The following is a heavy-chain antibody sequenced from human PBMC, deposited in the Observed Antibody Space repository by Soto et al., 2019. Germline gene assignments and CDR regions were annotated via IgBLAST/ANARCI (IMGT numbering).Heavy chain of an antibody. CDR2: ISVGSNTI. D-gene: IGHD2-2*01. CDR1: GLTFSSYS. Sequence: EVQLVESGGGSVQPGGSLRISCEASGLTFSSYSMNWVRQAPGKGLEWVSYISVGSNTIYYADSVKGRFTISSDDAKNSVYLQMNSLRVEDTAVYYCLTRGEYCVTTTCDYFDYWGQGTLVTVSS. V-gene: IGHV3-48*01. CDR3: LTRGEYCVTTTCDYFDY. J-gene: IGHJ4*02.